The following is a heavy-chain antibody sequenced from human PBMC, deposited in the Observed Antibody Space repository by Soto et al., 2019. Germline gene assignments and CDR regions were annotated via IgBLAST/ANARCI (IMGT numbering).Heavy chain of an antibody. CDR2: ILVGGST. J-gene: IGHJ3*02. D-gene: IGHD2-8*02. CDR1: GFICTSYD. CDR3: AKATATGGGAFDI. V-gene: IGHV3-23*01. Sequence: GGSLRLSCAASGFICTSYDMSWVRQVPGKGLEWVSTILVGGSTYYADSVKGRFTISRDRSKNTVFLQMNSLTAGDTAVYYCAKATATGGGAFDICGQGAMVTVSS.